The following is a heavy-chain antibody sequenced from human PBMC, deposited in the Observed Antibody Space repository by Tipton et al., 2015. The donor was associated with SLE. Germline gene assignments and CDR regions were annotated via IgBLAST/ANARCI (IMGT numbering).Heavy chain of an antibody. V-gene: IGHV3-33*08. Sequence: LSLTCAAYGGSFSGYYWSWVRQAPGKGLEWVAVIWYDGSNKYYADSVKGRFTISRDNSKNTLYLQMNSLRAEDTAVYYCARAVRLDSSGPIFDYWGQGTLVTVSS. J-gene: IGHJ4*02. CDR3: ARAVRLDSSGPIFDY. CDR1: GGSFSGYY. CDR2: IWYDGSNK. D-gene: IGHD3-22*01.